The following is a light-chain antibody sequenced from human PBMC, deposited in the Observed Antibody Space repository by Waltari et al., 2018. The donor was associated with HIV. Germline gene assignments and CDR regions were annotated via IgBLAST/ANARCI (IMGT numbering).Light chain of an antibody. Sequence: QSALTQPASVSGSPGQSITISCPGTSSDVGGYKYVSWYQQHPGKAPNLIIYDVSNRPSAFSNRFSVSKSANTASLTISGLQADDEADYYGSSYTSSSTFVVVGGGTKLTGL. CDR1: SSDVGGYKY. CDR3: SSYTSSSTFVV. CDR2: DVS. J-gene: IGLJ2*01. V-gene: IGLV2-14*01.